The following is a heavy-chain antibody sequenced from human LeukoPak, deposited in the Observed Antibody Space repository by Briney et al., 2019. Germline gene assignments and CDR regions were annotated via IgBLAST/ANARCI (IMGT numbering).Heavy chain of an antibody. Sequence: AGEXLQIXCKGSXYSFTSYWIGWGRQMPGKXXXWMGIIYPGDSDTRYSPSFQGQVTISADKSISTAYLQWSSLKASDTAMYYCARLSPFGEIDYWGQGTLVTVST. CDR2: IYPGDSDT. D-gene: IGHD3-10*01. V-gene: IGHV5-51*01. CDR1: XYSFTSYW. J-gene: IGHJ4*02. CDR3: ARLSPFGEIDY.